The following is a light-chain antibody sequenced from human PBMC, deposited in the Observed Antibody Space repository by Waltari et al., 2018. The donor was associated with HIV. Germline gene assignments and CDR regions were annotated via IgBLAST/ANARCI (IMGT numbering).Light chain of an antibody. V-gene: IGKV1-5*03. CDR2: GAS. CDR1: HNVNRW. Sequence: IQLTQSLSNLSASLGDTVTITCRSNHNVNRWLAWYHQQPGRAPKLLVYGASGVVGGYPSRFGAFGSMTDFTLTIGSLQPDDSGTYYCQHYNSYPWTFGQGTKVEVK. CDR3: QHYNSYPWT. J-gene: IGKJ1*01.